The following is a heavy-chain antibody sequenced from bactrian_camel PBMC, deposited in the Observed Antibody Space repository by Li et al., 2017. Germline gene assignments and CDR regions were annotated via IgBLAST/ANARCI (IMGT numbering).Heavy chain of an antibody. J-gene: IGHJ4*01. CDR3: AAGLKGGSWACREKNPNDYVL. Sequence: HVQLVESGGGSVQAGGSLRLSCAASGFTFKTAWMYWVRQAPGKGLEWVSNINGAGYTTYYADSVKGRFTVSRDNAKNTVYLQMNTLKPEDTAMYYCAAGLKGGSWACREKNPNDYVLWGQGTQVTVS. D-gene: IGHD2*01. V-gene: IGHV3S1*01. CDR1: GFTFKTAW. CDR2: INGAGYTT.